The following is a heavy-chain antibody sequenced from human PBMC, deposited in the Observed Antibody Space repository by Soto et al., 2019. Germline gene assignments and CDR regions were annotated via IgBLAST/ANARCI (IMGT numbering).Heavy chain of an antibody. V-gene: IGHV1-69*13. Sequence: SVKVSCKASGGTFSSYAISWVRQAPGQGLEWMGGIIPIFGTANYAQKFQGRVTITADESTSTAYMELSSLRSEDTAVYYCARGLVDTAMVLDYWGQGTLVTVSS. CDR3: ARGLVDTAMVLDY. J-gene: IGHJ4*02. CDR1: GGTFSSYA. D-gene: IGHD5-18*01. CDR2: IIPIFGTA.